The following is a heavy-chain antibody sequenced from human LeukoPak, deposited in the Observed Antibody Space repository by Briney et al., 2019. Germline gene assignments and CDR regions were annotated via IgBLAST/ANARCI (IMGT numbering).Heavy chain of an antibody. CDR3: AKINTDDYYGSGSYLVY. D-gene: IGHD3-10*01. V-gene: IGHV3-23*01. CDR2: ISGSGGST. J-gene: IGHJ4*02. CDR1: GFTFSSYA. Sequence: PGGSLTLSCAASGFTFSSYAMSWVRQAPGKGLEWVSAISGSGGSTYYADSVKGRFTISRDNSKNTLYLQMNSLRAEDTAVYYCAKINTDDYYGSGSYLVYWGQGTLVTVSS.